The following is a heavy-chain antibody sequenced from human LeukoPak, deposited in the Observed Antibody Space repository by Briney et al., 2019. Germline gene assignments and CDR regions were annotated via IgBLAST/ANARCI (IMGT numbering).Heavy chain of an antibody. V-gene: IGHV3-66*01. CDR3: ARDLGGDFDY. CDR1: GFTFSSYG. D-gene: IGHD4-17*01. CDR2: IYSGGST. J-gene: IGHJ4*02. Sequence: PGGSLRLSCAASGFTFSSYGMHWVRQAPGKGLEWVSVIYSGGSTYYADSVKGRFTISRDNSKNTLYLQMNSLRAEDTAVYYCARDLGGDFDYWGQGTLVTVSS.